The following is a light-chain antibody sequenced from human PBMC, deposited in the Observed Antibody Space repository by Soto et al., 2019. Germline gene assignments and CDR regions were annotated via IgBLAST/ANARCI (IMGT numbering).Light chain of an antibody. CDR3: PLYSSYPRT. CDR1: QGISSY. J-gene: IGKJ5*01. CDR2: AAS. V-gene: IGKV1-8*01. Sequence: IRLTQSPSSLSATIGDRVTITCLASQGISSYLAWYQQKPGKAPKLLIYAASTLQSGVPSRFSGSGSGTDFTLTISCLQSEDFAPYYSPLYSSYPRTSAQRTRPEIK.